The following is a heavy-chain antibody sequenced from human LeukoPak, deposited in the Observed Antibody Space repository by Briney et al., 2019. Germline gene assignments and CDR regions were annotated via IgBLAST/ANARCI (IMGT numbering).Heavy chain of an antibody. V-gene: IGHV1-69*05. J-gene: IGHJ6*03. Sequence: ASATVSCKASGGTFSSYAISWVRQAPGQGLEWMGGIIPIFGTANYAQKFQGRVTITTDESTSTAYMELSSLRSEDTAVYYCARAAAPLRYYMDVWGKGTTVTVSS. D-gene: IGHD2-2*01. CDR2: IIPIFGTA. CDR1: GGTFSSYA. CDR3: ARAAAPLRYYMDV.